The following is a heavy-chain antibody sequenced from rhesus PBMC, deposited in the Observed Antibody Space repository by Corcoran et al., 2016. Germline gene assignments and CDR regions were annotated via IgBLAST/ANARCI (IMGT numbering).Heavy chain of an antibody. J-gene: IGHJ4*01. CDR3: ATASPYSSGWYSNFDY. D-gene: IGHD6-31*01. CDR2: VDPEDGEA. Sequence: EVQLVQSGAAVKKPGASVKISCKASGYTFTAYYLHWVRQAPGKGLEWMGRVDPEDGEAIHAQKFQDRVTITADTSTDTAYMELSSLRSEDTAVYYCATASPYSSGWYSNFDYWGQGVLVTVSS. CDR1: GYTFTAYY. V-gene: IGHV1-111*02.